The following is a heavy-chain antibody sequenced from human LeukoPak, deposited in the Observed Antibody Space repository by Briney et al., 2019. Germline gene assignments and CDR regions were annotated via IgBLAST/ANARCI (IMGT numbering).Heavy chain of an antibody. J-gene: IGHJ4*02. V-gene: IGHV4-39*07. CDR3: ARAGAGNEYVGLFDY. CDR1: GGSISTINYY. Sequence: KTSETLSLTCTVSGGSISTINYYWDWIRQPPGKGLEWIGSIFYSGSTYYNPSLKSRLGISVDKSKNQLSLKLSSVTAADTAVYYCARAGAGNEYVGLFDYWGQGTLVTVSS. D-gene: IGHD3-16*01. CDR2: IFYSGST.